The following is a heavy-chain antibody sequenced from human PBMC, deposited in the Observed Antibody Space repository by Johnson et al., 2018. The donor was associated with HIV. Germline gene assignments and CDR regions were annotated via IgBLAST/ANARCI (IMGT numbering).Heavy chain of an antibody. CDR2: ISYDGSNK. D-gene: IGHD1-1*01. J-gene: IGHJ3*02. CDR3: ARGENWNDGGGNTFDI. V-gene: IGHV3-30*04. Sequence: QVQLVESGGGVVQPGRSLRLSCAASGFTFSSYAMHWVRQAPGKGLEWVAVISYDGSNKYYADSVKGRFTISRDNSKNTLYLQMNSLRAEDTAVYYCARGENWNDGGGNTFDIWGQGTMVTVSS. CDR1: GFTFSSYA.